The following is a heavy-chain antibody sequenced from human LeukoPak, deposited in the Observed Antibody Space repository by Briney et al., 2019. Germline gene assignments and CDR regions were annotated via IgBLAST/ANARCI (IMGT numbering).Heavy chain of an antibody. J-gene: IGHJ3*02. D-gene: IGHD5-12*01. CDR3: ARIGYAAFDI. V-gene: IGHV4-39*01. CDR1: GGSISSSSYY. CDR2: IYYSGST. Sequence: SETLSLTCTVSGGSISSSSYYWGWIRQPPGKGLEWIGSIYYSGSTYYNPYLKSRVTISVDTSKNQFSLKLSSVTAADTAVYYCARIGYAAFDIWGQGTMVTVSS.